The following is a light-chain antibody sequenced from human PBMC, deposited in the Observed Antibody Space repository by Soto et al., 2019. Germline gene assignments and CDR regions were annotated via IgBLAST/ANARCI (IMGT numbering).Light chain of an antibody. Sequence: DIQMTQSPSSLSASVGDRVTITCRASQSSSTYLNWYQQKPGKVPKLLIYAASSLQSGVPSRFSGSGSGTEFTLTISSLQPEDFATYYCQQNLTTFTFGGGATVEIK. V-gene: IGKV1-39*01. CDR3: QQNLTTFT. CDR1: QSSSTY. CDR2: AAS. J-gene: IGKJ4*01.